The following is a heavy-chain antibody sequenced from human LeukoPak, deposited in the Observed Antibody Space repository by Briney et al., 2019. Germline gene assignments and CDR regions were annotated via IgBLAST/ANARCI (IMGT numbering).Heavy chain of an antibody. CDR2: IWYDGSNK. J-gene: IGHJ3*02. CDR1: GFTFSSYG. Sequence: PGGSLRLSCAASGFTFSSYGMHWVRQAPGKGLEWVAVIWYDGSNKYYADSVKGRFTISRDNSKNTLYLQMNSLRAEDTAVYHCARDLPYYYPSDAFDIWGQGTMVTVSS. D-gene: IGHD3-22*01. CDR3: ARDLPYYYPSDAFDI. V-gene: IGHV3-33*01.